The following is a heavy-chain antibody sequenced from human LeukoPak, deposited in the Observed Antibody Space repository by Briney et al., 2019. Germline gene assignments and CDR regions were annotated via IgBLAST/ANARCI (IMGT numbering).Heavy chain of an antibody. V-gene: IGHV1-2*02. CDR2: INPNSGGT. CDR3: AREPIVVVPAATGDY. Sequence: ASVKVSCKASGYTFTGYYMHWVRQAPGQGLEWMGWINPNSGGTNYAQKFQGRVTMTRDTSISTAYMELSRLRSDDTAGYYCAREPIVVVPAATGDYWGQGTLVTVSS. CDR1: GYTFTGYY. J-gene: IGHJ4*02. D-gene: IGHD2-2*01.